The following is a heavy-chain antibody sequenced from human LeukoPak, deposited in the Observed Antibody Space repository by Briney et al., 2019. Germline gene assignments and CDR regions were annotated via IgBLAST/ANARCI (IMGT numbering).Heavy chain of an antibody. V-gene: IGHV3-30*03. CDR1: EFTFSSFG. CDR2: LSYDGSNR. Sequence: GGSLRLSCAASEFTFSSFGMHWVRQGPGKGLQWVALLSYDGSNRDYADSVKGRFTITRDNAKNSLYLQMNSLRAEDTAVYYCARTSWNDVPYLDYWGQGTLVTVSS. J-gene: IGHJ4*02. CDR3: ARTSWNDVPYLDY. D-gene: IGHD1-1*01.